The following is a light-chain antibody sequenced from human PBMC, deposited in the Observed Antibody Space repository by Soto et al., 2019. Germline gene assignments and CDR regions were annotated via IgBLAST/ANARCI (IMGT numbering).Light chain of an antibody. J-gene: IGKJ2*01. V-gene: IGKV3-20*01. Sequence: EIVLTQSPGTLSLSPGERATLSCRASQSVSSSHLAWYQQKPGQAPRLFMYGASNRATGIPDRFSGSGSGKDFTLSISRLETEDFAVYYCQHYGSSPRTFGQGTKLEIK. CDR1: QSVSSSH. CDR2: GAS. CDR3: QHYGSSPRT.